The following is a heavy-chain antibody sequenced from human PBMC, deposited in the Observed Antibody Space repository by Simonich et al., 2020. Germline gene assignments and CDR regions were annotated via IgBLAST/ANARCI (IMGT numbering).Heavy chain of an antibody. CDR1: GFTFSSYS. D-gene: IGHD6-19*01. CDR3: ARWIAVAGTGAYGMDV. V-gene: IGHV3-21*01. CDR2: ISSSSSYI. Sequence: EVQLVESGGGLVKPGGSLRLSCAASGFTFSSYSMNWVRQAPGKGLEWVSYISSSSSYIYYADSVKGRVTISRDNAKNSLYLQMNSLRAEETAVYYCARWIAVAGTGAYGMDVWGQGTTVTVSS. J-gene: IGHJ6*02.